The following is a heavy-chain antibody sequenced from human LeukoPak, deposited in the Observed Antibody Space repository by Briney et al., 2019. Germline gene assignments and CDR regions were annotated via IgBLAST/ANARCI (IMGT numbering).Heavy chain of an antibody. D-gene: IGHD3-10*01. CDR2: INHSGST. Sequence: SETLSLTCAVYGGSFSGYYWGWIRQPPGKGLEWIGEINHSGSTNYNPSLKSRVTISVDTSKNQFSLKLSSVTAADTAVYYCARADYYYGSGPTGYYFDYWGQGTLVTVSS. J-gene: IGHJ4*02. CDR1: GGSFSGYY. CDR3: ARADYYYGSGPTGYYFDY. V-gene: IGHV4-34*01.